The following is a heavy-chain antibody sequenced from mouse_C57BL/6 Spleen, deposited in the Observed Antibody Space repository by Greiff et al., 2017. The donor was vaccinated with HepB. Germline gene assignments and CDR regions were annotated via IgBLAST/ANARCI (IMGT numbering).Heavy chain of an antibody. J-gene: IGHJ3*01. V-gene: IGHV5-6*01. Sequence: EVQRVESGGDLVKPGGSLKLSCAASGFTFSSYGMSWVRQTPDKRLEWVATISSGGSYTYYPDSVKGRFTISRDNAKNTLYLQMSSLKSEDTAMYYCARRVTGTGAWFAYWGQGTLVTVSA. D-gene: IGHD4-1*01. CDR2: ISSGGSYT. CDR1: GFTFSSYG. CDR3: ARRVTGTGAWFAY.